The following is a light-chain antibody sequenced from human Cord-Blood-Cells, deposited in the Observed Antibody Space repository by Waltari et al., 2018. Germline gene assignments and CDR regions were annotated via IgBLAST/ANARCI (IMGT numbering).Light chain of an antibody. CDR3: RSYTSSSTPWV. V-gene: IGLV2-14*01. Sequence: QSALTQPASVSGPPGQSITISCTGTSSDVGGSNYFTRYHQHPGKAPKHMIYNVRNRPSGGSNRCSGCKSGHTASLTNSGLQAEDEADYYCRSYTSSSTPWVFGTGTKVTVL. CDR2: NVR. CDR1: SSDVGGSNY. J-gene: IGLJ1*01.